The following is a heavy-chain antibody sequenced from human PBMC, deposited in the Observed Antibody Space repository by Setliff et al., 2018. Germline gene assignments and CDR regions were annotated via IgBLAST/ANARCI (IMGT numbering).Heavy chain of an antibody. CDR1: GGTFSSYG. D-gene: IGHD6-13*01. CDR3: ARIVAAADPYNWFDP. Sequence: SVKVSCKASGGTFSSYGISWVRQAPGQGLEWMGGTIPMFGTTDYARKFQGRVTIITDESTSTAYMQLSSLGSEDTAVYYCARIVAAADPYNWFDPWGQGTLVTVSS. J-gene: IGHJ5*02. CDR2: TIPMFGTT. V-gene: IGHV1-69*05.